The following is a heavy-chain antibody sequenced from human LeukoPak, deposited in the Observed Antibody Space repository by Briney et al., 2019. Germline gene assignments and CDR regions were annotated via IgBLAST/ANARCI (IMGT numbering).Heavy chain of an antibody. CDR2: VYNSGTT. Sequence: SETLSLTCTVSGVSIGSHYWSWIRQSPGRGLEWIGCVYNSGTTVYNPSLTGRVTISVDASKNQYSLNLRSVTAADAAVYYCARDAYWGQGILVTVSS. CDR1: GVSIGSHY. J-gene: IGHJ4*02. CDR3: ARDAY. V-gene: IGHV4-59*11.